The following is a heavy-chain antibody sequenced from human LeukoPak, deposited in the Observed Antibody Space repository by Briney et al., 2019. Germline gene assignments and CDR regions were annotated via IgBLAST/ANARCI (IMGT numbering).Heavy chain of an antibody. V-gene: IGHV5-10-1*01. J-gene: IGHJ4*02. Sequence: GESLKISCKGSGYSFTSYWISWVRQMPGKGLEWMGRIDPSDSYTNYSPSFQGHVTISADKSISTAYLQWSSLKASDTAMYYRARTYYYDSSGLVPGCWGQGTLVTVSS. CDR2: IDPSDSYT. CDR3: ARTYYYDSSGLVPGC. CDR1: GYSFTSYW. D-gene: IGHD3-22*01.